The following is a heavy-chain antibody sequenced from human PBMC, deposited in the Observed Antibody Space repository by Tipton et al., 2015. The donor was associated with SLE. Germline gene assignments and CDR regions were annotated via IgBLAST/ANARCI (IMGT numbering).Heavy chain of an antibody. CDR2: IYHSGNS. Sequence: LRLSCTVSGGSISSYYWSWIRQPPGKGLEWIGSIYHSGNSYYNPSLKSQVTISVDTSKNQFSLKLSSVTATDTAVYYCARGDSSSWEVDYWGQGTLVTVSS. CDR1: GGSISSYY. J-gene: IGHJ4*02. V-gene: IGHV4-59*08. CDR3: ARGDSSSWEVDY. D-gene: IGHD6-13*01.